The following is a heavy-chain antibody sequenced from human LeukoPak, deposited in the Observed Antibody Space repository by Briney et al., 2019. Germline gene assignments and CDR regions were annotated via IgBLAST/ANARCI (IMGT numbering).Heavy chain of an antibody. CDR2: IYTSGST. V-gene: IGHV4-4*07. D-gene: IGHD5-18*01. CDR1: GGSLSSYY. CDR3: ARDRGYSHASDY. J-gene: IGHJ4*02. Sequence: SETLSLTCTVSGGSLSSYYWSWIRQPAGKGLEWIGRIYTSGSTNYNPSLKSRVTISIDTSKNQFSLKLNSVTAADTAVYYCARDRGYSHASDYWGQGTLVTVSS.